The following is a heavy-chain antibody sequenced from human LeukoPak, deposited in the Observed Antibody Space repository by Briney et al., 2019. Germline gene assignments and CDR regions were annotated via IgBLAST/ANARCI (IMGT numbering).Heavy chain of an antibody. D-gene: IGHD2-15*01. CDR3: TKDIVVVVAATLLAFDI. CDR2: ISSSSSYI. V-gene: IGHV3-23*01. J-gene: IGHJ3*02. CDR1: GFTVSNKY. Sequence: PGGSLRLSCAASGFTVSNKYMTWVRQAPGKGLEWVSSISSSSSYIYYADSVKGRFTISRDNSKNTLYLEMNSLRAEDTAVYYCTKDIVVVVAATLLAFDIWGQGTMVTVSS.